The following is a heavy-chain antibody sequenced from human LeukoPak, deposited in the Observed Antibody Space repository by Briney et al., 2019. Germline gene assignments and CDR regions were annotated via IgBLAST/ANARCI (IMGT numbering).Heavy chain of an antibody. D-gene: IGHD2-21*01. J-gene: IGHJ4*02. CDR1: GYNFNSYG. V-gene: IGHV1-3*01. Sequence: ASVKVSCTGSGYNFNSYGMHWLRQAPGQRLEWMGWINAANDNTEYSQKFQGRVTITRDTSANTAFLELSSLRSEDTAVYYCARDILLGGDKAFWGPGTLVTVSS. CDR3: ARDILLGGDKAF. CDR2: INAANDNT.